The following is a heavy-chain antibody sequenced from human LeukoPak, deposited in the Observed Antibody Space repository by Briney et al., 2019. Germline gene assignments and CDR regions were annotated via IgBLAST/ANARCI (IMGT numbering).Heavy chain of an antibody. CDR2: IYYSGST. CDR1: GGSISSSSYY. V-gene: IGHV4-39*01. J-gene: IGHJ3*02. Sequence: SETLSLTCAVSGGSISSSSYYWGWIRQPPGKGLEWIASIYYSGSTYYNPSLKSRVTISVDTSKNQFSLKLSSVTAADTAVYYCARHPGAFEIWGQGTMVTVSS. CDR3: ARHPGAFEI.